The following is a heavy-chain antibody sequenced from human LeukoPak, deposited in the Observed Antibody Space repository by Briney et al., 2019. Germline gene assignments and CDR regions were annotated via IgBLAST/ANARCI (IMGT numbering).Heavy chain of an antibody. J-gene: IGHJ2*01. Sequence: SETLSLTCTVSDGSISGYYWSWIRQPPGKGLEWMGYISYSGSTNYNPSLKSRVTISLDTSKNQVSLKLSSVTAADTAVYYCARDRGITVAGRGYWYFDLWGRGTLVTVSS. V-gene: IGHV4-59*01. CDR2: ISYSGST. D-gene: IGHD6-19*01. CDR1: DGSISGYY. CDR3: ARDRGITVAGRGYWYFDL.